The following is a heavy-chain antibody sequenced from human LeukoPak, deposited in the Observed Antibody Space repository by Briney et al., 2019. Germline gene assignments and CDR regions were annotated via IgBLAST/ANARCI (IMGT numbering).Heavy chain of an antibody. CDR3: ARDPGPWNYDDY. D-gene: IGHD1-1*01. V-gene: IGHV3-21*01. CDR2: ISSSSSYI. CDR1: GFTFSSYS. Sequence: GGSLRLSCAASGFTFSSYSMNWVRQAPGKGLEWVSSISSSSSYIYYADSVKGRFTISRDNAKNSLYLQMNSLRAEDTAVYYCARDPGPWNYDDYWAQGTLVTVSS. J-gene: IGHJ4*02.